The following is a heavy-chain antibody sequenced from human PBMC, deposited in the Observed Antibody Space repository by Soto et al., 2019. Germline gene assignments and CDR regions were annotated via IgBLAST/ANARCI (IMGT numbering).Heavy chain of an antibody. CDR2: IYPFYSDT. CDR1: GYSFTSYW. D-gene: IGHD3-22*01. J-gene: IGHJ4*02. Sequence: GESLKISCKGSGYSFTSYWIFWVRQMPVKGLEFMGIIYPFYSDTRYSPSFQGHVTISSYNSISTSYLQLISLKASDTAMYFCARQALYYDTSGYLAYWGQGTLVTVSS. CDR3: ARQALYYDTSGYLAY. V-gene: IGHV5-51*01.